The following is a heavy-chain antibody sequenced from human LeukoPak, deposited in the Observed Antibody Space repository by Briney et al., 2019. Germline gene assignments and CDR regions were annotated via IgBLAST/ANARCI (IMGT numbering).Heavy chain of an antibody. D-gene: IGHD3-22*01. CDR1: GFTFSSYE. CDR3: ARELYYYDSSGYYSRSIDY. V-gene: IGHV3-48*03. CDR2: ISSSGSTI. J-gene: IGHJ4*02. Sequence: PGGSLRLSCAASGFTFSSYEMNWVRQAPGKGLEWVSYISSSGSTIYYADSVKGRFTISRDNAKNSLYLQMNSLGAEDTAVYYCARELYYYDSSGYYSRSIDYWGQGTLVTVSS.